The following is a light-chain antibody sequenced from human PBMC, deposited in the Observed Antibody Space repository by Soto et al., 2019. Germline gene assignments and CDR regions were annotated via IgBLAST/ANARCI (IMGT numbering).Light chain of an antibody. CDR2: DVS. V-gene: IGLV2-11*01. Sequence: QSALTQPRSVSGSPGQSVTISCTGTSSDVGAYNYVSWYQQHPGKAHKLMIYDVSKRPSGVPNRFSGSKSGNTASLTISGLQAEDEADYYCCSYAGSYTYVFGTGTKLTVL. CDR1: SSDVGAYNY. J-gene: IGLJ1*01. CDR3: CSYAGSYTYV.